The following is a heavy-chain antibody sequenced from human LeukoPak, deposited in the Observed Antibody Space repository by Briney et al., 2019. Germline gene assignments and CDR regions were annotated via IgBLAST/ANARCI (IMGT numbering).Heavy chain of an antibody. D-gene: IGHD3-16*01. CDR1: GFTFSSYE. J-gene: IGHJ5*02. V-gene: IGHV3-7*01. CDR3: ASQSYARFDP. CDR2: IQPDGREQ. Sequence: SGGSLRLSCAASGFTFSSYEMNWVRQAPGKGLEWLGNIQPDGREQYPVDSVKGRFTISRDNARNSLFLEMNSLRVEDTAVYYCASQSYARFDPWGQGTLVTVSS.